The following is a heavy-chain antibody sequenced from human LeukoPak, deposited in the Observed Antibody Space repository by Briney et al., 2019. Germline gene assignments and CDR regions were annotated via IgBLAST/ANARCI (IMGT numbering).Heavy chain of an antibody. CDR3: ARLSSSWPYYFDY. J-gene: IGHJ4*02. D-gene: IGHD6-13*01. CDR1: GGSIXSXSYY. V-gene: IGHV4-61*03. CDR2: IYYSGST. Sequence: SETXXLTCXVSGGSIXSXSYYXSXIXXPXGXGLXWXGYIYYSGSTNYNPSLMSRVTISVDTSKKHFSLKLSSVTAADTAVYYCARLSSSWPYYFDYWGQGTLVTVSS.